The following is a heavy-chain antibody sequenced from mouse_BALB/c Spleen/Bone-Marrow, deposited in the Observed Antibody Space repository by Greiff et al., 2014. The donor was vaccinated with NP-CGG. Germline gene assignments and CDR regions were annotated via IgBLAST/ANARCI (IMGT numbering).Heavy chain of an antibody. J-gene: IGHJ4*01. CDR2: INPYNDGT. CDR1: GYTFTSYV. Sequence: VQLKESGPELVKPGASVKMSCKASGYTFTSYVMHWVKQKPGQGLEWIGYINPYNDGTKYNEKFKGKATLTSDKSSSTAHMELSSLTSEDSAAYYCARGSTWAMDYWGQGTSVTVSS. D-gene: IGHD1-1*02. CDR3: ARGSTWAMDY. V-gene: IGHV1-14*01.